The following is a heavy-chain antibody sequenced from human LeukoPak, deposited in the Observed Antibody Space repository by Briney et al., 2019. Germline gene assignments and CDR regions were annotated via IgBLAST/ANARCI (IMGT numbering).Heavy chain of an antibody. Sequence: GGSLRLSCAASGFTFSSYAMSWVRQAPGKGLEWVSAISGSGGSTNYADSVKGRFTISRDNSKNTLYLQMNSLRAEDTAVYYCAKDLARYSSSSADYWGQGTLVTVSS. CDR3: AKDLARYSSSSADY. D-gene: IGHD6-6*01. J-gene: IGHJ4*02. CDR1: GFTFSSYA. V-gene: IGHV3-23*01. CDR2: ISGSGGST.